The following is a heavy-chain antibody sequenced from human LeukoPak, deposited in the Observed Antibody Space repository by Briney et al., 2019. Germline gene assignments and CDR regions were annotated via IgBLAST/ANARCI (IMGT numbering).Heavy chain of an antibody. CDR3: ARDENCSGGNCYDI. V-gene: IGHV4-4*07. CDR1: GGSISSYY. Sequence: SEPLSLTCTVSGGSISSYYWSGIRQPAGEGREWIGRIYTSGSTKYNPSLKSRVTMSEDTSKNQFPLKLSSVTAADTAEYCCARDENCSGGNCYDIWGQGTQVTVSS. J-gene: IGHJ4*02. CDR2: IYTSGST. D-gene: IGHD2-15*01.